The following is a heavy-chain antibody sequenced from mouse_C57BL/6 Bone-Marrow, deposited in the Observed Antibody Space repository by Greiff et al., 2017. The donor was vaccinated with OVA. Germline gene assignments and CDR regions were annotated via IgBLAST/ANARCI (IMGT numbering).Heavy chain of an antibody. Sequence: QVQLQQPGAELVMPGASVKLSCKASGYTFTSYWMHWVKQRPGQGLEWIGEIDPSDSYTNYNQKFKGKSTLTVDKSSSTAYMQLSSLTSEDSAVYYCAREGLKIYDGYSAWFAYWGQGTLVTVSA. D-gene: IGHD2-3*01. CDR2: IDPSDSYT. V-gene: IGHV1-69*01. J-gene: IGHJ3*01. CDR3: AREGLKIYDGYSAWFAY. CDR1: GYTFTSYW.